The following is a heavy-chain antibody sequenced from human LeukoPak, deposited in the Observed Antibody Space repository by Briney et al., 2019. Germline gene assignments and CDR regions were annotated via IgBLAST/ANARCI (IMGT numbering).Heavy chain of an antibody. CDR3: ARRWANHDF. J-gene: IGHJ4*02. CDR2: IKADGSEK. CDR1: GISFTNFY. D-gene: IGHD4/OR15-4a*01. V-gene: IGHV3-7*01. Sequence: GGSLRLSCAASGISFTNFYMTWVRQAPGKGLEWVANIKADGSEKSYVDSVKGRFTISRDNAKNAVYLQMNSLRAEDTALYYCARRWANHDFWGQEALVTVSS.